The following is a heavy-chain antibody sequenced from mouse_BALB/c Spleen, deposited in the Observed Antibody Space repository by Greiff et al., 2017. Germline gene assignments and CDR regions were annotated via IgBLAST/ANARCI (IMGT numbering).Heavy chain of an antibody. CDR3: ARDYGNSFRYAMDY. CDR1: GYTFTDYA. V-gene: IGHV1S137*01. J-gene: IGHJ4*01. D-gene: IGHD2-1*01. CDR2: ISTYYGDA. Sequence: QVQLQQSGAELVRPGVSVTISCKGSGYTFTDYAMHWVKQSHAKSLEWIGVISTYYGDASYNQKFKGKATMTVDKSSSTAYMELARLTSEDSAIYYCARDYGNSFRYAMDYWGQGTSVTVSS.